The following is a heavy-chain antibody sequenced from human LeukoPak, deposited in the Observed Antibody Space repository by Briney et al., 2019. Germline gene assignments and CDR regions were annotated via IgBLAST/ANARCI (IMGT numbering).Heavy chain of an antibody. CDR3: ARDSTATTMVRGVDYYYGMDV. CDR2: INSEGSST. D-gene: IGHD3-10*01. CDR1: GFTFSSYW. J-gene: IGHJ6*02. V-gene: IGHV3-74*01. Sequence: GGSLRLSCAASGFTFSSYWMHWVRQAPGKGLVGVSRINSEGSSTSYAHSVKGRFTISRDNAKNTLYLQVNSLRAEDTAVYYCARDSTATTMVRGVDYYYGMDVWGQGTTVTVSS.